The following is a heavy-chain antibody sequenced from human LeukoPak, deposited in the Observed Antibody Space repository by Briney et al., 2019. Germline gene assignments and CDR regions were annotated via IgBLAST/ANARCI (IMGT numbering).Heavy chain of an antibody. CDR3: TRVIVATKDY. V-gene: IGHV3-49*04. Sequence: GMSLRLSCAASGFTFITYAMHWVRQAPGKGLEWVGFIRSKAYGGTPEYAASVKGRFTISRDDSKSIAYLQMNSLKTEDTAVYYCTRVIVATKDYWGQGTLVTVSS. D-gene: IGHD5-12*01. CDR2: IRSKAYGGTP. J-gene: IGHJ4*02. CDR1: GFTFITYA.